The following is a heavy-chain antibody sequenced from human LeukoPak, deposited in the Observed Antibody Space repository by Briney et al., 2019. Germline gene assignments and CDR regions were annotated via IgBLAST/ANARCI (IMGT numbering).Heavy chain of an antibody. D-gene: IGHD6-19*01. CDR3: ARDMKRRQWLAYWCFDL. CDR2: IYHSGST. Sequence: SETLSLTCAVSGGSTSSSNWWSWVGQPPGKGLEWIGEIYHSGSTNYNPPLKSRVTISVDKSKNQLSLKLSSVTAADTAVYYCARDMKRRQWLAYWCFDLWGRGTLVTVSS. V-gene: IGHV4-4*02. J-gene: IGHJ2*01. CDR1: GGSTSSSNW.